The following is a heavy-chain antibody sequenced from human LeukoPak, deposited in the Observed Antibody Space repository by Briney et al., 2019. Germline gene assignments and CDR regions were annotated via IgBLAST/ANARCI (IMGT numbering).Heavy chain of an antibody. CDR2: ISGSGGST. D-gene: IGHD3-10*01. CDR3: AKELLWFGERLDAFDI. CDR1: GFTFDDYA. J-gene: IGHJ3*02. V-gene: IGHV3-23*01. Sequence: GGSLRLSCAASGFTFDDYAMHWVRQAPGKGLEWVSAISGSGGSTYYADSVKGRFTISRDNSKNTLYLQMNSLRAEDTAVYYCAKELLWFGERLDAFDIWGQGTMVTVSS.